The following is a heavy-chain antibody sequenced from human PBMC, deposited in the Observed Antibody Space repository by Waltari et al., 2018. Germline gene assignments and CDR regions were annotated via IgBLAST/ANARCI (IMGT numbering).Heavy chain of an antibody. CDR3: ARHNNGWHYDILTAYYNL. D-gene: IGHD3-9*01. CDR1: GGSISTSAFH. Sequence: QMQLQESGPGLVKPLETLSLTCSVFGGSISTSAFHWGWIRRPPGAGLEWLGSIYYSGSTSYSPSLKSRVTISMDPSKNQFSLKLESLTAADTAVYYCARHNNGWHYDILTAYYNLWGQGTRVLVSS. CDR2: IYYSGST. J-gene: IGHJ4*02. V-gene: IGHV4-39*01.